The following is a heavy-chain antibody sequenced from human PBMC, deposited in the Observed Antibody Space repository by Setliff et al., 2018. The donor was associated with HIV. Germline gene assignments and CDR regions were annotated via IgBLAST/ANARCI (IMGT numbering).Heavy chain of an antibody. CDR2: ISSSSDYI. J-gene: IGHJ6*03. CDR1: GFTFSSYS. Sequence: GGSLRLSCAVSGFTFSSYSMNWVRQAPGKGLEWVSSISSSSDYIYYADSVEGRFIISRDNAKNSLYLQMNSLRAEDTAVYYCARALVTWNDDHSYYYYYMDVWGKGTTVTVSS. D-gene: IGHD1-1*01. CDR3: ARALVTWNDDHSYYYYYMDV. V-gene: IGHV3-21*01.